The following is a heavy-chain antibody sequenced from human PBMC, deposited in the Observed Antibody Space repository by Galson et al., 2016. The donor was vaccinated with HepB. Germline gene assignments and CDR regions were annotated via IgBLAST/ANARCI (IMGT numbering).Heavy chain of an antibody. J-gene: IGHJ3*01. V-gene: IGHV4-31*03. CDR1: GVSITSVGYY. CDR2: IHHTGSR. CDR3: ARGSGRWFGELTDAFDP. D-gene: IGHD3-10*01. Sequence: TLSLTCNVSGVSITSVGYYWSWIRQPPGKGLEWIGSIHHTGSRHYHASLNSRVTISIAKSTTHFSLRLSSVTAADTAVYYCARGSGRWFGELTDAFDPWGQGTLVTVAS.